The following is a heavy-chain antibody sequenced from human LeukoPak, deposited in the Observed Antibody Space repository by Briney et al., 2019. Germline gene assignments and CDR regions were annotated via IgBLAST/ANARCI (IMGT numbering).Heavy chain of an antibody. CDR1: GYTFTGYY. CDR3: ARVGPSIAARPDY. J-gene: IGHJ4*02. D-gene: IGHD6-6*01. V-gene: IGHV1-2*02. Sequence: ASVKVSCKASGYTFTGYYMHWVRQAPGQGLEWMGWINPNSGGTNYAQKFQGRVTMTRDTSISTAYMELSRLRSDDTAVYYCARVGPSIAARPDYWGQGTLVTVSS. CDR2: INPNSGGT.